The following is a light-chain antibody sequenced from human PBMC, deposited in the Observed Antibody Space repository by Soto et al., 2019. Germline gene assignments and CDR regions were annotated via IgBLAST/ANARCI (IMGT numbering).Light chain of an antibody. CDR2: EVS. Sequence: QSALTQPASVSGSPGQSITISCTGTSSDFGSYDLVSWYQQHPGKAPKVMIFEVSQRPSGVSNRFSGSKSGNTASLTISGLQAEDEADYYCCSYAGSPTFYVFGTGTKVTV. J-gene: IGLJ1*01. CDR3: CSYAGSPTFYV. V-gene: IGLV2-23*02. CDR1: SSDFGSYDL.